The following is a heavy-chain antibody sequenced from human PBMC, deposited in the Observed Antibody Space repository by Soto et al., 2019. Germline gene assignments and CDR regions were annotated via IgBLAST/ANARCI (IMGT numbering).Heavy chain of an antibody. CDR2: INGDGSEE. Sequence: EVQLVESGGVLVQPGGFLRVSCAASGFTVSTSWMNWVRQAPGKGLEWVANINGDGSEEYYVDSVRGRFTISRDNVKNSLFLQMNSLRAEDTAVYYCAAGFPPDYWGQGTLVTVSS. CDR3: AAGFPPDY. D-gene: IGHD3-10*01. V-gene: IGHV3-7*01. J-gene: IGHJ4*02. CDR1: GFTVSTSW.